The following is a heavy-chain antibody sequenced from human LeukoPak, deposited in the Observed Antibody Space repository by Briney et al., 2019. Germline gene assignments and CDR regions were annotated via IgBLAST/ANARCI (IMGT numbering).Heavy chain of an antibody. D-gene: IGHD5-24*01. Sequence: PGGSLRLSCAASGFTFRSYGMHWVRQAPGKGLEWVAFIRYDGSNKYYADSVKGRFTISRDNAKNSLYLQMNSLRAEDTAVYYCARDVDGDYWGQGTLVTVSS. CDR2: IRYDGSNK. V-gene: IGHV3-30*02. J-gene: IGHJ4*02. CDR1: GFTFRSYG. CDR3: ARDVDGDY.